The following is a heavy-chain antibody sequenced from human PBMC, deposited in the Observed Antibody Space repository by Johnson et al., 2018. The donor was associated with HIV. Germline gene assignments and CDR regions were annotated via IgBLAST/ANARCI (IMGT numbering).Heavy chain of an antibody. Sequence: VQLVESGGGVVQPGRSLRLSCAASGFTFSSYGMHWVRQAPGKGLECVAVISYDGSNKYYADSVKGRFTISRDNSKNTLYLQMSSLRAEDTAVFYCARDQFGTITTGGDGAFDIWGQGTMVTVSS. CDR3: ARDQFGTITTGGDGAFDI. J-gene: IGHJ3*02. V-gene: IGHV3-30*03. CDR1: GFTFSSYG. CDR2: ISYDGSNK. D-gene: IGHD5-24*01.